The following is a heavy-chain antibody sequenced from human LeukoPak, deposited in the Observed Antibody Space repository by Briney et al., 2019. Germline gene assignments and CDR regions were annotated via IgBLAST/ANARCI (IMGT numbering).Heavy chain of an antibody. Sequence: ASVKVSCKASGYTFTSYDINWVRQATGQGLEWMGWMNPNSGNTGYAQKFQGRVTMTGNTSISTAYMELSSLRSEDTAVYYCARETAMATGYYFDYWGQGTLVTVSS. V-gene: IGHV1-8*01. CDR2: MNPNSGNT. CDR3: ARETAMATGYYFDY. J-gene: IGHJ4*02. D-gene: IGHD5-18*01. CDR1: GYTFTSYD.